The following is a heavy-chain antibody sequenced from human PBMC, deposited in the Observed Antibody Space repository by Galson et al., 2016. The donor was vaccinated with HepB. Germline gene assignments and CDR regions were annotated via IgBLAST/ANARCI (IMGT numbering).Heavy chain of an antibody. D-gene: IGHD3/OR15-3a*01. Sequence: SETLSLTCTVSGGSIIDSPYYWGWIRQPPGKGLEWIGSFFSTGNTFYNPSLKSRLTISVDTSKNQFSLKVPSVTAADTALYYCVRHQRDGLVNFWGQGTLVTVSS. CDR2: FFSTGNT. J-gene: IGHJ3*01. CDR1: GGSIIDSPYY. V-gene: IGHV4-39*01. CDR3: VRHQRDGLVNF.